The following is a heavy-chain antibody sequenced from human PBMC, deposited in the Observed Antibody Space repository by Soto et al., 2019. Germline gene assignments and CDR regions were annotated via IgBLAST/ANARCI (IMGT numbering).Heavy chain of an antibody. Sequence: KTSETLSLTWTVAVGSFKSGSYSWSWIRQPPGKGLEWIGYVYHTGRTSYNPSLKSRVSISMDTSKNQFSLNLDSVTAADTAVYFCARDFAYFDSWGQGTLVTVSS. J-gene: IGHJ4*02. CDR2: VYHTGRT. V-gene: IGHV4-61*01. CDR1: VGSFKSGSYS. D-gene: IGHD3-3*01. CDR3: ARDFAYFDS.